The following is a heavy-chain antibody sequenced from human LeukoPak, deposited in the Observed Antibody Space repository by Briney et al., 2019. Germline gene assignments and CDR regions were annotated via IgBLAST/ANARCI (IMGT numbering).Heavy chain of an antibody. J-gene: IGHJ6*03. CDR2: ISSSGSTI. V-gene: IGHV3-11*04. Sequence: GGSLRLSCAASGFTFSDYYTSWIRQAPGKGLEWVSYISSSGSTIHYADSVKGRFTISRDNAKNSLYLQMNSLRAEDTAVYYCARATDYYYYYMDVWGKGTTVTVSS. CDR3: ARATDYYYYYMDV. CDR1: GFTFSDYY. D-gene: IGHD1-1*01.